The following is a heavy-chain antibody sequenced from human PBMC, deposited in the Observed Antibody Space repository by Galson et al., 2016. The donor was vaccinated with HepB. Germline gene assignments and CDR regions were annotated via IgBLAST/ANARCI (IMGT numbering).Heavy chain of an antibody. CDR2: ISTSVNTI. CDR1: GFTFSRSG. V-gene: IGHV3-48*02. D-gene: IGHD3-3*01. CDR3: ARELVRSAFDL. Sequence: SLRLSCAGSGFTFSRSGVNWVRQAPGKGLQWVSYISTSVNTIYYADSVKGRFTISRDNAQNSVHLQMNSLRDDDTAVYYCARELVRSAFDLWGQGTLVTVSS. J-gene: IGHJ4*02.